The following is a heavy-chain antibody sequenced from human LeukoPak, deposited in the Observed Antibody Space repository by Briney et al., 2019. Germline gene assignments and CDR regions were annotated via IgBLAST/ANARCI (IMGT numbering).Heavy chain of an antibody. Sequence: GGSLILSCAASGFTFSPYNMNWVRQAPGKGLEGVSYISSSSSYIYYADSVKGRFTISRDNAKNSLYLQMNSLRAEDTAVYYCARSMVTAIAAFDYWGQGTLVTISS. CDR3: ARSMVTAIAAFDY. CDR2: ISSSSSYI. D-gene: IGHD2-21*02. CDR1: GFTFSPYN. V-gene: IGHV3-21*05. J-gene: IGHJ4*02.